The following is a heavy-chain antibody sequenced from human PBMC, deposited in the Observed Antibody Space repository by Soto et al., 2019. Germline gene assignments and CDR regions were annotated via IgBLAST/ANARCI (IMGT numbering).Heavy chain of an antibody. CDR2: IVVGSGNT. J-gene: IGHJ6*02. CDR1: GFSFTSSA. V-gene: IGHV1-58*01. Sequence: SVKVSCKASGFSFTSSAVQWVRQARGQRLEWIGWIVVGSGNTNYAQKFQERVTITRDMSTSTAYMELSSLRSEDTAVYYCAADRYYDFWSGPYSYGMDVWGQATTVTVSS. D-gene: IGHD3-3*01. CDR3: AADRYYDFWSGPYSYGMDV.